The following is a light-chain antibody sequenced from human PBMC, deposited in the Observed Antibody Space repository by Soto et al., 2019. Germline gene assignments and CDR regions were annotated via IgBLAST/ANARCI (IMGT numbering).Light chain of an antibody. CDR3: QRYNNWPLT. J-gene: IGKJ4*01. CDR1: QGIGDT. Sequence: VMRQAPATLSESPGEGATLSCRASQGIGDTLAWYPHKPGQTPRLLIYDTSTRATGVPARFSGSRSGTEFTLTINCLQSEDFAVYYCQRYNNWPLTVGGGTKVDIK. V-gene: IGKV3-15*01. CDR2: DTS.